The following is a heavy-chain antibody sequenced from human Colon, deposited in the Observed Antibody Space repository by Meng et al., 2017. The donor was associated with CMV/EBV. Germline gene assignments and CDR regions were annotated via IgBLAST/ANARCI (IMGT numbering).Heavy chain of an antibody. CDR2: IKQDGSER. D-gene: IGHD2-2*02. V-gene: IGHV3-7*01. J-gene: IGHJ6*02. Sequence: GGSLRLSCAASGFTFSYYWMSWVRQAPGKGLEWVANIKQDGSERYYVDSVKGRFTVSRDNAKNSLYLQMNSLRAEDTAVYYCARDRYCSSTSCHTYGMDVWGQGTTVTVSS. CDR1: GFTFSYYW. CDR3: ARDRYCSSTSCHTYGMDV.